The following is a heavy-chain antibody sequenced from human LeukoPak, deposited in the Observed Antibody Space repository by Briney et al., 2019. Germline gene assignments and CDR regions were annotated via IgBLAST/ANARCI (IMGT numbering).Heavy chain of an antibody. V-gene: IGHV3-7*01. CDR1: GFTFSNYW. CDR2: IKLDGSEK. D-gene: IGHD4-17*01. Sequence: GGSLRLSCAASGFTFSNYWMTWVRQAPGKGLEWVANIKLDGSEKNYVDSVKGRFTISRDNAKNSLYLQMDSLRAEDTAVYYCARLRVTSNYYMDVWGKGTTVTVS. CDR3: ARLRVTSNYYMDV. J-gene: IGHJ6*03.